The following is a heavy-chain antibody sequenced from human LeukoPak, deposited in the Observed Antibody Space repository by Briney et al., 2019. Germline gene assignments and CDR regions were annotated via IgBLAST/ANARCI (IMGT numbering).Heavy chain of an antibody. V-gene: IGHV3-23*01. CDR3: AKDMRAVAGHFDY. J-gene: IGHJ4*02. CDR1: GFTFTSYA. D-gene: IGHD6-19*01. Sequence: GGSLRLSYAATGFTFTSYAMKWVRQAPGKGLEWVSGISGSAGDTYYADSVKGRFTISRDNSKNTLYLQMNSLRAEDTALYYCAKDMRAVAGHFDYWGQGTLVTVSS. CDR2: ISGSAGDT.